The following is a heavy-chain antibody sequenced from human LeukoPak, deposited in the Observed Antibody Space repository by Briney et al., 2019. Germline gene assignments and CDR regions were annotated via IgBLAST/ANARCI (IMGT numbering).Heavy chain of an antibody. CDR2: ISSSSSTI. V-gene: IGHV3-48*04. Sequence: PGGSLRLSCAASGFTFSSYSMNWVRQAPGKGLEWVSYISSSSSTIYYADSVKGRFTISRDNAKNSLYLQMNSLRAEDTAVYYCARLPSYYGSGSYDYWGQGTLVTVSS. CDR1: GFTFSSYS. D-gene: IGHD3-10*01. CDR3: ARLPSYYGSGSYDY. J-gene: IGHJ4*02.